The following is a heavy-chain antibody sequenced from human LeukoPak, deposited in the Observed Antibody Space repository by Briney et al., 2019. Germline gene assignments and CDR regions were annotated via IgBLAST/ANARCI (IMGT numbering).Heavy chain of an antibody. J-gene: IGHJ4*02. CDR2: ISYDGSNK. Sequence: GGSLRLPCAASGFTFSSYAMHWVRQAPGKGLEWVAVISYDGSNKYYADSVKGRFTISRDNSKNTLYLQMNSLRAEDTAVYYCASSWGTAAPFDYWGQGTLVTVSS. CDR3: ASSWGTAAPFDY. D-gene: IGHD6-13*01. V-gene: IGHV3-30*04. CDR1: GFTFSSYA.